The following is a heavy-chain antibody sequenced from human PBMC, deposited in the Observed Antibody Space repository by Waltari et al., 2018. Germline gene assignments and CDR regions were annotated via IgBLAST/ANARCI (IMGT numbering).Heavy chain of an antibody. CDR1: GASLSDYY. D-gene: IGHD3-10*01. J-gene: IGHJ6*02. V-gene: IGHV4-59*10. Sequence: QVQLQQWGATLLKPSETLSLTCAVYGASLSDYYWSWIRQSAGKGLEWIGRIDTSVSTSYKPALKSRGTISVDTSKNQFSLTLSSVTAADTAVYYCARTPHKMVRAVGHYYYGMDVWGQGTTVTVSS. CDR2: IDTSVST. CDR3: ARTPHKMVRAVGHYYYGMDV.